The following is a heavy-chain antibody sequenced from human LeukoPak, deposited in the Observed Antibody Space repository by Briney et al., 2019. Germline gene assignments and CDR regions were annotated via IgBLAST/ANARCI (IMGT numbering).Heavy chain of an antibody. J-gene: IGHJ4*02. CDR3: ARRIPRDGYIDY. V-gene: IGHV4-59*01. D-gene: IGHD5-24*01. CDR1: GGSISSYY. Sequence: PPETLFLTCTVSGGSISSYYWSWIRQPPGKGLEWIGYIYYSGSTSYNPSLKSRVTISVDTSKNQFSLKLSSVTAADTAVYYCARRIPRDGYIDYWGQGTLVTVSS. CDR2: IYYSGST.